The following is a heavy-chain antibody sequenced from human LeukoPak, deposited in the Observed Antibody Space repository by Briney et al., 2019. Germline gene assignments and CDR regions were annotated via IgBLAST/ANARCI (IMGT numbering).Heavy chain of an antibody. CDR2: IIPIFGTA. CDR3: ARGRDYYGSGSYYLDQYYFDY. J-gene: IGHJ4*02. CDR1: GGTFSSYA. Sequence: ASVKVSCKASGGTFSSYAISWVRQAPGQGLEWMGGIIPIFGTANYAQKFQGRVTITADESTSTAYMELSSLRSEDTAVYYCARGRDYYGSGSYYLDQYYFDYWGQGTLVTVSS. V-gene: IGHV1-69*13. D-gene: IGHD3-10*01.